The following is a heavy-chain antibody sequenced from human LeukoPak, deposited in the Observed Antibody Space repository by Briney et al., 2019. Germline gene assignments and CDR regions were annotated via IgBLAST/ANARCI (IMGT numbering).Heavy chain of an antibody. Sequence: KISCKGSGYSFTSYWIGWVRQMPGKGLEWMGGNIPIFGTANYAQKFQGRVTITADTSTSTAYMELSSLRSEDTAVYYCARDYGYSSSWHDAFDIWGQGTMVTVSS. D-gene: IGHD6-13*01. CDR1: GYSFTSYW. CDR2: NIPIFGTA. CDR3: ARDYGYSSSWHDAFDI. J-gene: IGHJ3*02. V-gene: IGHV1-69*06.